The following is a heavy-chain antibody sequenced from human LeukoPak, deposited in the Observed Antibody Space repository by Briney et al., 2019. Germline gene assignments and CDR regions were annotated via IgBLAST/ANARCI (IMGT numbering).Heavy chain of an antibody. CDR1: GDSISSYY. CDR3: ARENNYFDY. Sequence: SETLSLTCTVSGDSISSYYWTWIRQPPGKGLEWIGYIYYSGSTNYNPSLESRVTISVDTSKNQFSLKLNSVTAADTAVYYCARENNYFDYWGQGTLVTVSS. CDR2: IYYSGST. J-gene: IGHJ4*02. V-gene: IGHV4-59*01.